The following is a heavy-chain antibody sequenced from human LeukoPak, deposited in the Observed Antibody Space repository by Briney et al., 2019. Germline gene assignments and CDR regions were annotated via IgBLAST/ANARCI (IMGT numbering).Heavy chain of an antibody. CDR3: ARLLLSGRDAFDI. J-gene: IGHJ3*02. Sequence: ASETLSLTCIVSGGSISSDSSYWTWIRQPAGKGLEWIGRIYTSGSTNYNPSFKSRVTISVDTSKNQFSLKLSSVTAADTAVYHCARLLLSGRDAFDIWGQGTMVTVSS. CDR2: IYTSGST. CDR1: GGSISSDSSY. V-gene: IGHV4-61*02. D-gene: IGHD1-26*01.